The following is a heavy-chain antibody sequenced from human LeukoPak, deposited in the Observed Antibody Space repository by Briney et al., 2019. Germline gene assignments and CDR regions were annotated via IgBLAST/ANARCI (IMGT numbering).Heavy chain of an antibody. CDR2: INHSGST. J-gene: IGHJ4*02. V-gene: IGHV4-34*01. D-gene: IGHD6-19*01. CDR3: ARGGSRGWYREGFDY. Sequence: SETLSLTCAVYGGSFSGYYWSWIRQPPGKGLEWIGEINHSGSTNYNPSLKSRVTISVDTSKNQFSLKLSSVTAADTAVSYCARGGSRGWYREGFDYWGQGTLVTVSS. CDR1: GGSFSGYY.